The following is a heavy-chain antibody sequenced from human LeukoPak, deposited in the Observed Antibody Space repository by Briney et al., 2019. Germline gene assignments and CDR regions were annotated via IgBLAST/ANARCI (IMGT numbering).Heavy chain of an antibody. J-gene: IGHJ6*03. Sequence: TLRLSSAVSGFTFTDYRLNSVRQAPGKGLEWLSYIYIRSTAIYHADSVKGRFTISRDNAKNSLHLQMDSLRDEDTAVYYCARGAMPVTKYYYYYMDVWGKGTTVTVAS. CDR1: GFTFTDYR. CDR3: ARGAMPVTKYYYYYMDV. CDR2: IYIRSTAI. V-gene: IGHV3-48*02. D-gene: IGHD2-2*01.